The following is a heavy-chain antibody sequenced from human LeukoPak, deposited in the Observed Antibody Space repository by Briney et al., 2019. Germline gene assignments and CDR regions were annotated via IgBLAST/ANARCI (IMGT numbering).Heavy chain of an antibody. V-gene: IGHV4-4*07. Sequence: SETLSLTCTVSGGSISSYYWSWIRQPAGKGLEWIGRIYTSGSTNYNPSLKSRVTMSVDTSKNQFSLKLSSVTAADTAVYYCARSGPSHLTTVPYYFDYWGQGTLVTVSS. J-gene: IGHJ4*02. CDR1: GGSISSYY. CDR2: IYTSGST. D-gene: IGHD4-17*01. CDR3: ARSGPSHLTTVPYYFDY.